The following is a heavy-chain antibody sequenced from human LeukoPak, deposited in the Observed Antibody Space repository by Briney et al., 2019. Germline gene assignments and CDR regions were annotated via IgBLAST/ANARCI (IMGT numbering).Heavy chain of an antibody. J-gene: IGHJ4*02. V-gene: IGHV3-30*03. CDR3: AREGGYSGNYRDCYFDY. Sequence: YYADSVKGRFTISRDNSKNTLYLQMNSLRAEDTAVYYCAREGGYSGNYRDCYFDYWGQGTLVTVSS. D-gene: IGHD1-26*01.